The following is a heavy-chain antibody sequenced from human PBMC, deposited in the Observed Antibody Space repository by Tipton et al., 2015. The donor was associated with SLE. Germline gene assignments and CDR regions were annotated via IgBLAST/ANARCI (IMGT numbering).Heavy chain of an antibody. CDR2: IYTSAST. Sequence: TLSLTCTVSGGSISGSYWSWVRQPAGKGLEWIGRIYTSASTIYNPSLKSRVTLSSDTPKNQFSLRVRSVTAADTAVYYCARDSRIAGSSALFDYWGQGTLVTVSS. D-gene: IGHD6-6*01. J-gene: IGHJ4*02. CDR3: ARDSRIAGSSALFDY. CDR1: GGSISGSY. V-gene: IGHV4-4*07.